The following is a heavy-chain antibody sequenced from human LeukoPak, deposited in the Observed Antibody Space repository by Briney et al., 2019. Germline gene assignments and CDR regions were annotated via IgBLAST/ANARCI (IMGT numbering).Heavy chain of an antibody. V-gene: IGHV3-30*18. CDR1: GFTFSSYG. J-gene: IGHJ4*02. CDR2: ISYDGSNK. CDR3: AKDSDYGDYLFDY. D-gene: IGHD4-17*01. Sequence: GRSLRLSCAASGFTFSSYGMHWVRQAPGKGLEWVAVISYDGSNKYYADSVKGRFTISRDNSKNTLYLQMNSLRAEDTAVYYCAKDSDYGDYLFDYWGQGTLVTVSS.